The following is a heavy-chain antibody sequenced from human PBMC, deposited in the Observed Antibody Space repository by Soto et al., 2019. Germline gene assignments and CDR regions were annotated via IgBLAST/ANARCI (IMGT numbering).Heavy chain of an antibody. CDR3: ARDYGELLSTYYYYYMDV. V-gene: IGHV3-66*01. Sequence: GGSLRLSCAASGFTVSSNYMSWVRQAPGKGLEWVSVIYSGGSTYYADSVKGRFTISRDNSKNTLYLQMNSLRAEDTAVYYCARDYGELLSTYYYYYMDVWGKGTTVTVSS. CDR1: GFTVSSNY. D-gene: IGHD2-2*01. CDR2: IYSGGST. J-gene: IGHJ6*03.